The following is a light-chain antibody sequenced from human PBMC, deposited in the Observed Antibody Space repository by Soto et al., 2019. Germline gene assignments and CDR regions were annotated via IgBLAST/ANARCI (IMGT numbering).Light chain of an antibody. CDR3: SSYTSSDTYV. V-gene: IGLV2-14*03. CDR1: SSDVGAYNY. Sequence: LTQPASVSGSPGQSMTISCTGTSSDVGAYNYVSWYQQHPGKAPKLIIHGVSNRPSGVSNRFSGSKSGDTASLTISGLQTEDEADYSCSSYTSSDTYVFGTGTKVTVL. CDR2: GVS. J-gene: IGLJ1*01.